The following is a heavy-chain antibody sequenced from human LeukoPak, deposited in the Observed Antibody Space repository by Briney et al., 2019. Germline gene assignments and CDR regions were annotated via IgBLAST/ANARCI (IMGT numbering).Heavy chain of an antibody. CDR2: INPNSGDT. Sequence: ASVKVSFKASGYTFTGYYIHWVRQSPGQGREWMGWINPNSGDTEFARKFQGTVTMTRDTSISTTYMELSRLRSDDTAVYYGARPDCGGDCRLIQYWGQGTLVTVSS. V-gene: IGHV1-2*02. CDR3: ARPDCGGDCRLIQY. CDR1: GYTFTGYY. D-gene: IGHD2-21*01. J-gene: IGHJ1*01.